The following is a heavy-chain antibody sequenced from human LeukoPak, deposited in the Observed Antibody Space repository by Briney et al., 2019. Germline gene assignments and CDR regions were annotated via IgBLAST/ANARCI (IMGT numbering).Heavy chain of an antibody. CDR1: GGTFSSYA. CDR3: ARPSTGEYSGYGRADAFDI. V-gene: IGHV1-18*01. J-gene: IGHJ3*02. CDR2: ISAYNGNT. D-gene: IGHD5-12*01. Sequence: ASVKVSCKASGGTFSSYAISWVRQAPGQGLEWMGWISAYNGNTNYAQKLQGRVTMTTDTSTSTAYMELRSLRSDDTAVYYCARPSTGEYSGYGRADAFDIWGQGTMVTVSS.